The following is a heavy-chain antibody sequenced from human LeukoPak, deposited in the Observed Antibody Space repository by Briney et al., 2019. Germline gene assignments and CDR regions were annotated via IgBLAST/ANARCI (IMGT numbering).Heavy chain of an antibody. Sequence: SETLSLTCAVYGGSFSGYYWSWIRQPPGKGLEWIGEINHSGSTNYNPSLKSRVTISVDTSKSQFSLKLSSVTAADTAVYYCASSSGSYYINYWGQGTLVTVSS. V-gene: IGHV4-34*01. CDR2: INHSGST. CDR3: ASSSGSYYINY. D-gene: IGHD3-10*01. CDR1: GGSFSGYY. J-gene: IGHJ4*02.